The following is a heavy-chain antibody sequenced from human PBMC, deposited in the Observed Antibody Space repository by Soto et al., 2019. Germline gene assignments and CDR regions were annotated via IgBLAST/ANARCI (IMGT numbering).Heavy chain of an antibody. J-gene: IGHJ3*02. CDR3: ARVRITIFGVVMSNDAFDI. V-gene: IGHV3-66*01. Sequence: GSLRISGAASGFTVSSNYMSWVRQAKGKGLEWVSVIYSGGSTYYADSVKGRFTISRDNSKNTLYLQMNSLRAEDTAVYYCARVRITIFGVVMSNDAFDIWGQGTMVTVSS. CDR2: IYSGGST. D-gene: IGHD3-3*01. CDR1: GFTVSSNY.